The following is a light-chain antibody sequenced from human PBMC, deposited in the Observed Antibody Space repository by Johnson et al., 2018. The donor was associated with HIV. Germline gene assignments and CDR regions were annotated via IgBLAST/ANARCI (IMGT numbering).Light chain of an antibody. CDR3: GTWDSSLSAGV. Sequence: QSVLSQPPSVSAAPGQKVTISCSGSYSNIGNNYVSWYQQVPGTAPKLLIYDNDKRPSGIPDRFSASKSGTSATLGITGLQTGDAADYYCGTWDSSLSAGVFGTGTNVTVI. CDR2: DND. J-gene: IGLJ1*01. V-gene: IGLV1-51*01. CDR1: YSNIGNNY.